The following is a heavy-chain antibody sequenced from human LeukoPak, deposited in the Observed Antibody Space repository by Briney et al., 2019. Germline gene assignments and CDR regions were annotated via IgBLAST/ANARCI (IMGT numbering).Heavy chain of an antibody. J-gene: IGHJ4*02. Sequence: ASVKVSCKASGYTFTSYGFSWVRQAPGQGLEWMGWISAYNGNTNYAQKLQGRVTMTTDTSTSTAYMELWSLRSDDTAVYYCASGDYYDSSGYYYNWGQGTLVTVSS. D-gene: IGHD3-22*01. CDR3: ASGDYYDSSGYYYN. CDR1: GYTFTSYG. V-gene: IGHV1-18*01. CDR2: ISAYNGNT.